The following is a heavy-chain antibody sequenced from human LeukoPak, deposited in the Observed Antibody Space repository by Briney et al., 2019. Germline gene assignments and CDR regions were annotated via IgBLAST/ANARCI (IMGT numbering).Heavy chain of an antibody. D-gene: IGHD6-13*01. CDR1: GFTFDDYT. J-gene: IGHJ3*02. Sequence: PGGSLRLSCAASGFTFDDYTMHWVRQAPGKGLEWVSLISWDGGSTYYADSVKGRFTTSRDNSKNSLYLQMNSLRTEDTALYYCAKANSSSWYDAFDIWGQGTMVTVSS. V-gene: IGHV3-43*01. CDR2: ISWDGGST. CDR3: AKANSSSWYDAFDI.